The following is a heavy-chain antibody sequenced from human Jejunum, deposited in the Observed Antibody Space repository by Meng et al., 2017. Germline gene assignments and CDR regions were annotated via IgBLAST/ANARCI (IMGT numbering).Heavy chain of an antibody. CDR1: GGSISSISW. V-gene: IGHV4-4*02. CDR3: ARAVHERYVDH. CDR2: INNVGST. D-gene: IGHD3-10*01. J-gene: IGHJ4*02. Sequence: SETLSLTCAVSGGSISSISWWTWVRQPPGKGLEWIGEINNVGSTYYNPSLRSRVTISLADSRDEFSLRLTSVTAADTAVYYCARAVHERYVDHWGQGTLVTVSS.